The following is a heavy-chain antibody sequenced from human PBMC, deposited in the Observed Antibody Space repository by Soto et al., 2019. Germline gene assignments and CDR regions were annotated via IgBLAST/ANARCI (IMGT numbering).Heavy chain of an antibody. J-gene: IGHJ5*02. D-gene: IGHD2-8*01. CDR3: MRQLGVDADNWFHP. V-gene: IGHV5-51*01. CDR2: IYPGDSDT. CDR1: GYSFTSYW. Sequence: GASLKISCVGSGYSFTSYWIGWVRQMPGKGLEWMGIIYPGDSDTRYSPSFRGQVTISADKSMNTAYLQWSSLKASDTAMYYCMRQLGVDADNWFHPWDQGTLVTVSS.